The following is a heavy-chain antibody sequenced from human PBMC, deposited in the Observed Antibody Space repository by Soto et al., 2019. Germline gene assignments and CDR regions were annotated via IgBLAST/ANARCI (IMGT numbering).Heavy chain of an antibody. CDR1: GYTFVDYF. J-gene: IGHJ4*02. CDR2: ISLRHHST. Sequence: ASVTVSCKTSGYTFVDYFIHWVRQAPGQGLEWMGIISLRHHSTSYAQKFQDRLSVTRDPSSTTIYMELSSLRSEDTAVYYCARELYSCGAESAYYMDYWGQGTPVTVTS. CDR3: ARELYSCGAESAYYMDY. D-gene: IGHD2-21*01. V-gene: IGHV1-46*01.